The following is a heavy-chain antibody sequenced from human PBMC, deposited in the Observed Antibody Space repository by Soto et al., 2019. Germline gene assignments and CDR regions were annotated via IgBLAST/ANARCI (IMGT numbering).Heavy chain of an antibody. J-gene: IGHJ1*01. V-gene: IGHV4-59*08. CDR3: AGTLGGNDDPLFQH. D-gene: IGHD1-1*01. CDR1: GGSISSYY. CDR2: IYYSGST. Sequence: QVQLQESGPGLVKPSETLSLTCTVSGGSISSYYWSWIRQPPGKGLEWIGYIYYSGSTNYNPSLKSRVTISVDTSKNQFSLKLSSVTAADTAVYYCAGTLGGNDDPLFQHWGQGTLVTVSS.